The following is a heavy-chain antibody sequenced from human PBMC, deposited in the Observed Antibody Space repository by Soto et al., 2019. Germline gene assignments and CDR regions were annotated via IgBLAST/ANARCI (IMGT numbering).Heavy chain of an antibody. D-gene: IGHD5-18*01. CDR3: ASIPVDPSMLYCLHL. CDR1: GDSVTSGNYY. CDR2: IYYSGNT. J-gene: IGHJ4*01. V-gene: IGHV4-61*01. Sequence: SGTLSLTCTVSGDSVTSGNYYWGWIRQPPGKGLEWIGYIYYSGNTNYSPSLKSRVTMSLDRSNNQFSLNLSSVTAADTAVYYCASIPVDPSMLYCLHLWGQAILLTVS.